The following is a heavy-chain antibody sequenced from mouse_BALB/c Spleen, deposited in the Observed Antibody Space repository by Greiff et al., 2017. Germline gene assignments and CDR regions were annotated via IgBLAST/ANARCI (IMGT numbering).Heavy chain of an antibody. CDR3: ARMRILRQGAMDY. D-gene: IGHD2-4*01. J-gene: IGHJ4*01. CDR2: IYPGNVNT. CDR1: GYTFTSYY. V-gene: IGHV1S56*01. Sequence: QVQLKQSGPELVKPGASVRISCKASGYTFTSYYIHWVKQRPGQGLEWIGWIYPGNVNTKYNEKFKGKATLTADKSSSTAYMQLSSLTSEDSAVYFCARMRILRQGAMDYWGQGTSVTVSS.